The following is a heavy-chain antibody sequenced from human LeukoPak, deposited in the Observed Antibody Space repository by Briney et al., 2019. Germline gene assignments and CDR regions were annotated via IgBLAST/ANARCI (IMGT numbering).Heavy chain of an antibody. V-gene: IGHV4-59*01. J-gene: IGHJ4*02. CDR2: IYYSGST. CDR1: GGSISSYY. Sequence: SETLSLTCTVSGGSISSYYWSWIRQPPGKGLEWIGYIYYSGSTNYNPSLKSRVTISVDTSKNQFSLKLSSVTAADTAVYYCARDRDGCTNGVCFNYWGQGTLVTVSS. D-gene: IGHD2-8*01. CDR3: ARDRDGCTNGVCFNY.